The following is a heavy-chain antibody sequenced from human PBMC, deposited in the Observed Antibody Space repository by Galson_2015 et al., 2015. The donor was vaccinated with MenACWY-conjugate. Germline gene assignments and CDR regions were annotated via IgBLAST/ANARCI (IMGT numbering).Heavy chain of an antibody. V-gene: IGHV5-51*03. J-gene: IGHJ4*02. CDR3: ASRPVGTILY. Sequence: SGAEVKKPGVSLTISCKASGYTFRNYWIGWVRQMPGNCLEWMGVITPGDGNNLITPSFQGQVTISADMSINTAYLHWRSLKDSDSAIYYCASRPVGTILYWGQGTLVTVSS. CDR2: ITPGDGNN. D-gene: IGHD3-3*01. CDR1: GYTFRNYW.